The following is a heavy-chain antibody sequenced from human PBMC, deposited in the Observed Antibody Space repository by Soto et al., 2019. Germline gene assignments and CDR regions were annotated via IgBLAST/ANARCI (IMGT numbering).Heavy chain of an antibody. Sequence: SQTLSLTCGISGDSVSSNSAAWNWIRQSPSGGLEWLGRTYYRSKWYNDYAVSVKSRITINPDTSKNQFSLQLNSVTPEDTAVDYCAREGDDYIFDGWGQGTMVTVSS. J-gene: IGHJ3*01. CDR1: GDSVSSNSAA. D-gene: IGHD4-4*01. V-gene: IGHV6-1*01. CDR3: AREGDDYIFDG. CDR2: TYYRSKWYN.